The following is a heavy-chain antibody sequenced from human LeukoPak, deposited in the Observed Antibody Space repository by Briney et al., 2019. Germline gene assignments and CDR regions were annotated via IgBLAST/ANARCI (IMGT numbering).Heavy chain of an antibody. J-gene: IGHJ4*02. V-gene: IGHV3-30*02. CDR2: IRYDGSNK. CDR3: AKCPLPAGRQIDY. D-gene: IGHD2-2*01. Sequence: GGSLRLSCAASGFTFSSYAMHWVRQAPGKGLEWVAFIRYDGSNKYYADSVKGRFTISRDNSKNTLYLQMNSLRAEDTAVYYCAKCPLPAGRQIDYWGQGTLVTVSS. CDR1: GFTFSSYA.